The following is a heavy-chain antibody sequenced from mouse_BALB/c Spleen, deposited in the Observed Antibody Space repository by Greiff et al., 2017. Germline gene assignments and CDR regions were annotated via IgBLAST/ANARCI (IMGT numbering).Heavy chain of an antibody. D-gene: IGHD2-10*02. V-gene: IGHV5-6-5*01. CDR3: ARGRKYGNYVYAMDY. Sequence: EVKLVESGGGLVKPGGSLKLSCAASGFTFSSYAMSWVRQTPEKRLEWVASISSGGSTYYPDSVKGRFTISRDNARNILYLQMSSLRSEDTAMYYCARGRKYGNYVYAMDYWGQGTSVTVSS. CDR1: GFTFSSYA. J-gene: IGHJ4*01. CDR2: ISSGGST.